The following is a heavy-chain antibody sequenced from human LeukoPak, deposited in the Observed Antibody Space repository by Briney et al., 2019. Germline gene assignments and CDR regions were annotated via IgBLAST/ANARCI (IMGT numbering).Heavy chain of an antibody. V-gene: IGHV1-18*01. Sequence: ASVNVSCKASGYIFSNYGITWVRQAPGQGLEWLGWISGDNGDTNYAQKLQGRVTMTTDTSTITAYMELRSLRSDDTAVYYCARAGYCSSASCYNYFDYWGQGTLVTVSS. CDR2: ISGDNGDT. J-gene: IGHJ4*02. CDR1: GYIFSNYG. CDR3: ARAGYCSSASCYNYFDY. D-gene: IGHD2-2*02.